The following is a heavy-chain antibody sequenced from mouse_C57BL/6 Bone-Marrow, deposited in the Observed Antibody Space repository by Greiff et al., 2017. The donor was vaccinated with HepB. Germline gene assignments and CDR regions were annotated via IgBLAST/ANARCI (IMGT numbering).Heavy chain of an antibody. D-gene: IGHD1-1*01. CDR3: TRGGITTVGFAY. V-gene: IGHV5-9-1*02. J-gene: IGHJ3*01. CDR2: ISSGGDYI. Sequence: EVKLVESGEGLVKPGGSLKLSCAASGFTFSSYAMSWVRQTPEKRLEWVAYISSGGDYIYYADTVKGRFTISRDNARNTLYLQMSSLKSEDTAMYYCTRGGITTVGFAYWGQGALVTVSA. CDR1: GFTFSSYA.